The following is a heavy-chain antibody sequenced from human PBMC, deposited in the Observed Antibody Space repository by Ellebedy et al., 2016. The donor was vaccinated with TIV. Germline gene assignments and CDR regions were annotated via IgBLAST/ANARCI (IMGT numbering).Heavy chain of an antibody. CDR3: ARANLYNRGAN. Sequence: GGSLRLSXAPSGFTVSSNYMNWVRQAPGKGLEWVSIIYPDGGAYYAGSVKGRFTISRDSSQNTLSLQMNSLRVEDTAVYYCARANLYNRGANWGQGTLVTVSA. J-gene: IGHJ4*02. D-gene: IGHD1-1*01. V-gene: IGHV3-53*01. CDR1: GFTVSSNY. CDR2: IYPDGGA.